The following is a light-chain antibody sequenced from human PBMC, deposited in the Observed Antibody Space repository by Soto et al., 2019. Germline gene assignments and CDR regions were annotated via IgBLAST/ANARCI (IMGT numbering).Light chain of an antibody. CDR1: QSVSSK. CDR3: QQYHTWPPLT. J-gene: IGKJ4*01. Sequence: EIVMTQSPPTLSVSPGERITLSCRASQSVSSKLAWYQHRPGQAPRLLIYGAFTRATGVPARFSGSGSGTEFTLTITSLQPEDFAVYHCQQYHTWPPLTFGGGTKVEIK. V-gene: IGKV3-15*01. CDR2: GAF.